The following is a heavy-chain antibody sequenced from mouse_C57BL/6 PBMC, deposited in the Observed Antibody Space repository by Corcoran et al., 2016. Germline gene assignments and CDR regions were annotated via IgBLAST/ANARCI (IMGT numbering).Heavy chain of an antibody. V-gene: IGHV9-3*01. CDR3: ARRLGYGSYFDY. D-gene: IGHD1-1*01. CDR2: INTYSGVP. Sequence: QIQLVQSGPELKKPGETVKISCKASGYTFTTYGMSWVKQAPGKGLKWMGWINTYSGVPTYADDFKGRFAFSLETSASTAYLQINNLKNEDTATYFWARRLGYGSYFDYWSQGTTLTVSS. CDR1: GYTFTTYG. J-gene: IGHJ2*01.